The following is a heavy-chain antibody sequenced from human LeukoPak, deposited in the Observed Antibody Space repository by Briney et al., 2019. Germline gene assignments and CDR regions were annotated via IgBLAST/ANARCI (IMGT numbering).Heavy chain of an antibody. Sequence: GGPLRLSCAASGFTFTNYWMSWVRQAPGKGLEWVANIKPDGSEIYYVGSVKGRFTISRDNAKNSLYLQMNSLRDEDTAVYFCARAPTYYDNVWGTYRDNAYDIWGQGTMVTVSS. V-gene: IGHV3-7*01. CDR1: GFTFTNYW. D-gene: IGHD3-16*02. J-gene: IGHJ3*02. CDR2: IKPDGSEI. CDR3: ARAPTYYDNVWGTYRDNAYDI.